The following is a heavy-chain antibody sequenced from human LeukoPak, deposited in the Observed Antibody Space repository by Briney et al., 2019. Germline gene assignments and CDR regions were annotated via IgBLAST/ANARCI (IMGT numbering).Heavy chain of an antibody. Sequence: GGSLRLSCGASGFTFSNYGMLWVRQAPGKGLDWVSFIRYDGNNKLYADSVKGRFTISRDNSKNTLYLHINSLRAEDTAVYYCVKDNPLDYWGQGTLVTVSS. J-gene: IGHJ4*02. CDR3: VKDNPLDY. D-gene: IGHD1-14*01. V-gene: IGHV3-30*02. CDR1: GFTFSNYG. CDR2: IRYDGNNK.